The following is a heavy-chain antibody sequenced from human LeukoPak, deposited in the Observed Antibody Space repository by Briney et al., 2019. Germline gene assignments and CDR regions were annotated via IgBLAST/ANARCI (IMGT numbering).Heavy chain of an antibody. Sequence: PGGSLRLSCAASGFTFSSYSMNWVRQAPGKGLEWVSSISSSSSYIYYADSVKGRFTISRDNSKNTLYLQMNSLRAEDTAVYYCAKDWALGGVYVDTAMAPDYWGQGTLVTVSS. J-gene: IGHJ4*02. V-gene: IGHV3-21*04. CDR3: AKDWALGGVYVDTAMAPDY. CDR2: ISSSSSYI. D-gene: IGHD5-18*01. CDR1: GFTFSSYS.